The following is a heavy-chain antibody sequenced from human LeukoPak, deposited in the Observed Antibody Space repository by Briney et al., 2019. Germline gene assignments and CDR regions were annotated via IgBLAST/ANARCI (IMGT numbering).Heavy chain of an antibody. CDR3: ARIYGGISYYFDY. J-gene: IGHJ4*02. CDR2: IKQDGSEI. Sequence: GGSLRLSCAASGFTVSSNYMSWVRQAPGKGLEWVGNIKQDGSEIYYVDSVKGRFTISRDNAKNSLYLQMNSLRAEDTAVYYCARIYGGISYYFDYWGQGTLVTVSS. CDR1: GFTVSSNY. D-gene: IGHD4-23*01. V-gene: IGHV3-7*01.